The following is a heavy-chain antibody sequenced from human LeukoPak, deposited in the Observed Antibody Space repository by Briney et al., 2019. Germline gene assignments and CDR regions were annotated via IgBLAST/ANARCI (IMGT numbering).Heavy chain of an antibody. CDR3: ARVVSHSSGYYYGEHWFDP. J-gene: IGHJ5*02. V-gene: IGHV1-69*13. Sequence: SVKVSCKASGGTFSSYAISWVRQAPGQGLEWMGGIIPIFGTANYAQKFQGRVTITADESTSTAYMELSSLRSEDTAVYYCARVVSHSSGYYYGEHWFDPWGQGTLVTVSS. CDR2: IIPIFGTA. CDR1: GGTFSSYA. D-gene: IGHD3-22*01.